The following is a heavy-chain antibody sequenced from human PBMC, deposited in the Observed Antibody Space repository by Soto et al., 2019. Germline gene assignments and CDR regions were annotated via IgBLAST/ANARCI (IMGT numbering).Heavy chain of an antibody. J-gene: IGHJ5*02. CDR1: GFTFSSYS. Sequence: GGSQSLSCAASGFTFSSYSMKWVRQAPGKGLEWISYISSHSSTLHYADSVKGRFTISRDNAGNSLYLQMNSLRDEDTAVYYCVRDGSGNLYLNWFDPWGQGTLVTVSS. CDR2: ISSHSSTL. CDR3: VRDGSGNLYLNWFDP. V-gene: IGHV3-48*02. D-gene: IGHD6-19*01.